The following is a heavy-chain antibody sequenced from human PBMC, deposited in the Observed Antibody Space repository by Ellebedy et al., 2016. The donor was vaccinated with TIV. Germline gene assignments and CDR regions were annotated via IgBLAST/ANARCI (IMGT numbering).Heavy chain of an antibody. CDR2: ISSTGVYT. CDR1: GFTFTAYS. Sequence: PGGSLRLSCAASGFTFTAYSMNWVRQAPGKGLQWVSSISSTGVYTYYADSVKGRFTISRDNAKNSLYLQMNSLRAEDTAVYFCARDRQTGTYHDYWGQGTLVTVSS. D-gene: IGHD1-7*01. J-gene: IGHJ4*02. CDR3: ARDRQTGTYHDY. V-gene: IGHV3-21*01.